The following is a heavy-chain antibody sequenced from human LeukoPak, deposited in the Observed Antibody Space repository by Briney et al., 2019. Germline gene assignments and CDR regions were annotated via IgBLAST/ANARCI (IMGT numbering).Heavy chain of an antibody. J-gene: IGHJ3*02. D-gene: IGHD1-26*01. Sequence: ASVKVSCNASGYTFTFYYMHWVRQAPGQGLEWMGIINPSGGSTSYAQRFQGRVTMTRDTSMSTVYMELSSLRSEDTAVYDCARDKRVGATSLFSDAFDIWGQGTKVTVSS. CDR3: ARDKRVGATSLFSDAFDI. CDR2: INPSGGST. V-gene: IGHV1-46*01. CDR1: GYTFTFYY.